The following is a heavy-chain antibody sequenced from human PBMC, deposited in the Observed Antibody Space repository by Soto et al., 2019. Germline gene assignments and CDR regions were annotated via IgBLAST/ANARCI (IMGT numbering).Heavy chain of an antibody. CDR1: GGSISSGDYY. V-gene: IGHV4-30-4*01. CDR2: IYYSGST. CDR3: ARVTMIVVGGVDY. J-gene: IGHJ4*02. Sequence: QVQLQESGPGLVKPSQTLSLTCTVSGGSISSGDYYWSWIRQPPGKGLEWIGYIYYSGSTYYNPSLKSRVTISVDTSKNQFSLKLSSGTAADTAVYYCARVTMIVVGGVDYWGQGTLVTVSS. D-gene: IGHD3-22*01.